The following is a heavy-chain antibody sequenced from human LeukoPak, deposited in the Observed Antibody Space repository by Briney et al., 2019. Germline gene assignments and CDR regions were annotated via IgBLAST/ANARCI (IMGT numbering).Heavy chain of an antibody. V-gene: IGHV4-34*01. Sequence: PSETLSLTCAVYGGSFSGYYWSWIRQPPGKGLEWIGEINHSGSTNYNPSLKSRVTISVDTPKNQFSLKLSSVTAADTAVYYCARGSTVDYDFWSGYYTQYYFDYWGQGTLVTVSS. CDR1: GGSFSGYY. J-gene: IGHJ4*02. CDR2: INHSGST. CDR3: ARGSTVDYDFWSGYYTQYYFDY. D-gene: IGHD3-3*01.